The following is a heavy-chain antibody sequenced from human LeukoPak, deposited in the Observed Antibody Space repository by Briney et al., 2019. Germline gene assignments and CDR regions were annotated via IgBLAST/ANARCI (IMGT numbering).Heavy chain of an antibody. CDR1: GGTFSSYA. D-gene: IGHD4-17*01. Sequence: SVKVSCKASGGTFSSYAISWVRQAPGQGLEWMGRIIPILGIANYAQKFQGRVTITADKSTSTAYMELSSLRSEDTAVYYCASSPTTVTTGGLPRGVPNWFDPWGQGTLVTVSS. CDR2: IIPILGIA. CDR3: ASSPTTVTTGGLPRGVPNWFDP. V-gene: IGHV1-69*04. J-gene: IGHJ5*02.